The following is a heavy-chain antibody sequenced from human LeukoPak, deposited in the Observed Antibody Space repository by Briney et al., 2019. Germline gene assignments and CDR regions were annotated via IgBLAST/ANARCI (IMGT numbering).Heavy chain of an antibody. CDR2: ISRSSSYI. D-gene: IGHD3-10*01. CDR3: ARSFGSGSPTFDF. J-gene: IGHJ4*02. CDR1: GFTFSSYS. V-gene: IGHV3-21*01. Sequence: PGGSLRLSCAASGFTFSSYSMNWVRQAPGKGLEWVSSISRSSSYIYYADSVKGRFTISRDNAKNSLYLHVSSLRAEDTAVYYCARSFGSGSPTFDFWGQGVRVTVSS.